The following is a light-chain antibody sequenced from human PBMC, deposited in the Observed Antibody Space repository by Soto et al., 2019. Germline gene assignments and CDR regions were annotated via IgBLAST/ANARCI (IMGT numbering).Light chain of an antibody. CDR2: HHT. J-gene: IGLJ2*01. Sequence: QSVLTQPPSASGTPGQRVTISCSGSSSNIGRNAVNWYQQLPGAAPNLLIYHHTQRPSGVPGRFSCSTSGTSASLAISGLQSADEADYYCAAWDDTLNGVLFGGGTKLTVL. CDR1: SSNIGRNA. CDR3: AAWDDTLNGVL. V-gene: IGLV1-44*01.